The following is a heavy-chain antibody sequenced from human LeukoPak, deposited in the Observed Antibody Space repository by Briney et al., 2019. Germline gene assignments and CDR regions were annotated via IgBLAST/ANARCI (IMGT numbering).Heavy chain of an antibody. V-gene: IGHV4-4*07. Sequence: RTSETLSLTCTVSGGSISNRYWSWIRQPAGKGLEWIGRIYSSGSTNHNPSLKSRVTMSVGTSKNQFSLKLSSVTAADTAVYYCARSPQYSDAYFDYWGQGTLVTVSS. D-gene: IGHD5-18*01. CDR1: GGSISNRY. J-gene: IGHJ4*01. CDR3: ARSPQYSDAYFDY. CDR2: IYSSGST.